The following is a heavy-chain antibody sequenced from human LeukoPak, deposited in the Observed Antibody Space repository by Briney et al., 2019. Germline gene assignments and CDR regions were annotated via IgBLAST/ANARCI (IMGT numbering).Heavy chain of an antibody. Sequence: PGGSLRLSCAASGFTFSSYWMHWVRQAPGKGLVWVSRINTDGSITNSADSVKGRFTISRDNAKNTLYLQMNGLRAEDTAVYYCARSGGTGFDYWGQGTLVTVSS. CDR2: INTDGSIT. D-gene: IGHD7-27*01. V-gene: IGHV3-74*01. CDR3: ARSGGTGFDY. J-gene: IGHJ4*02. CDR1: GFTFSSYW.